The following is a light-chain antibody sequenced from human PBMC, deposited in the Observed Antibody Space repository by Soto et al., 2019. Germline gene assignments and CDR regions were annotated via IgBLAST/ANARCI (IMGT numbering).Light chain of an antibody. CDR1: QSVRSY. CDR2: GAS. Sequence: EIVFTQSPATLSLSPGERATLSCRASQSVRSYLAWYQQKPGQAPRLLIYGASTRETGIPARFSGSGSGTEFTLTISSLQSEDFAVYYCQQYNNWPLTFGGGTKVDIK. CDR3: QQYNNWPLT. J-gene: IGKJ4*01. V-gene: IGKV3-15*01.